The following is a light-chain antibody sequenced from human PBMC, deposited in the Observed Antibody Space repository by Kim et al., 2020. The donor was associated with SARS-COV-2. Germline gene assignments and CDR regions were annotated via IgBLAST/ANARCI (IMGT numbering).Light chain of an antibody. Sequence: PGASATLSFRASQSVGSNYLAWYQPQPGQAPRLLIRGAASRATDLPDRFSGIVSGAAFMLIIIRLEPEDFAVYSGHQYGNSPLNFDQGTR. CDR3: HQYGNSPLN. CDR1: QSVGSNY. J-gene: IGKJ5*01. V-gene: IGKV3-20*01. CDR2: GAA.